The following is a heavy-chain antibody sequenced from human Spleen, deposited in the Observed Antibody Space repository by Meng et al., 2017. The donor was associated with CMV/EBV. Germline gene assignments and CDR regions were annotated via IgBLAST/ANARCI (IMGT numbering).Heavy chain of an antibody. D-gene: IGHD6-6*01. Sequence: GESLKISCAASGFTFSTYAMSWARQAPGKGLEWVSVIYSGGGRTFYADSVKGRFTISRDNSKNTLYLQMNSLRAEDTAVYYCAKYLSGYNSSPSDNWGQGTLVTVSS. J-gene: IGHJ4*02. CDR1: GFTFSTYA. CDR2: IYSGGGRT. CDR3: AKYLSGYNSSPSDN. V-gene: IGHV3-23*03.